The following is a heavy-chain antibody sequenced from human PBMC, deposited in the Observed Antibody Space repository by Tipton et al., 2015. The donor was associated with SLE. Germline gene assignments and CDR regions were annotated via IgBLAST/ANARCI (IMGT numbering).Heavy chain of an antibody. CDR3: ARGLGTFDI. V-gene: IGHV4-59*01. J-gene: IGHJ3*02. CDR1: GGSISSYC. D-gene: IGHD7-27*01. CDR2: IYYSGST. Sequence: TLSLTCTVSGGSISSYCWSWIRQPPGKGLEWIGYIYYSGSTNYNPSLKSRVTISIDTSKNQFSLKLSSVTAADTAVYYCARGLGTFDIWGQGTMVTVSS.